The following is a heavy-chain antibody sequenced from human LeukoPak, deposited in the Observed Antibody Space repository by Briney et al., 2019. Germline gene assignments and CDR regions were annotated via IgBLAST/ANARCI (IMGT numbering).Heavy chain of an antibody. J-gene: IGHJ6*03. D-gene: IGHD5-18*01. CDR2: IYHSGST. CDR3: ARTTEGGYTYGYFYYYYMDV. Sequence: SETLSLTCTVSGYSISSGYYWGWIRQPPGKGLEWIGGIYHSGSTYYNPSLKSRVTISVDTSKNQFSLKLTSVTAADTAVYYCARTTEGGYTYGYFYYYYMDVWGKGTTVTISS. CDR1: GYSISSGYY. V-gene: IGHV4-38-2*02.